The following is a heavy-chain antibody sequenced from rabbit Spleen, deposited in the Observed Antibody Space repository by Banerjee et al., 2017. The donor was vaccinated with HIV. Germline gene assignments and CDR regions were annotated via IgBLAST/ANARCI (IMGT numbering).Heavy chain of an antibody. CDR1: GFSFNSYY. Sequence: QEQLEESGGDLVKPEGSLTLTCTASGFSFNSYYMCWVRQAPGKGLEWIGCIKTGTGSTYYASWAKGRFTISKTSSTTVTLQMTSLTAADTATYFCARGGYDSASNYYALWGPGTLVTVS. D-gene: IGHD8-1*01. V-gene: IGHV1S45*01. CDR3: ARGGYDSASNYYAL. J-gene: IGHJ4*01. CDR2: IKTGTGST.